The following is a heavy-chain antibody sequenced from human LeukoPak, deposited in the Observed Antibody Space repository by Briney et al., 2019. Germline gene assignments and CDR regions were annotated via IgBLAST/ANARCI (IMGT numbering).Heavy chain of an antibody. CDR1: GGSISSYY. CDR3: ARETSSGSYFDGY. Sequence: SETLSLTCTVCGGSISSYYWSWIRQPAGEGLEWIGRIYTSGRTNYNPSLKRRVTMSGDTSKNQFSLKLSPVTAADAAVYYCARETSSGSYFDGYWGQGTLVTVSS. V-gene: IGHV4-4*07. J-gene: IGHJ4*02. D-gene: IGHD1-26*01. CDR2: IYTSGRT.